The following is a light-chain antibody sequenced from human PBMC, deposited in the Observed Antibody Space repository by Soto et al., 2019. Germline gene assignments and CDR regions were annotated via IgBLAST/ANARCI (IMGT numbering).Light chain of an antibody. V-gene: IGKV3-11*01. Sequence: EVVMTQSPATLSVSPGEGATLSCRASQGIGDTLAWYQHKPGQTPRLLIYDTSTRATGVPARFSGSGSGTDFTLTISSLEPEDFAVYYCQQRSNWPPATFGQGTRLEIK. CDR3: QQRSNWPPAT. J-gene: IGKJ5*01. CDR2: DTS. CDR1: QGIGDT.